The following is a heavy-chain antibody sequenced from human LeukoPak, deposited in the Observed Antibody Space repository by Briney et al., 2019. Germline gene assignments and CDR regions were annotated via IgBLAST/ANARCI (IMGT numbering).Heavy chain of an antibody. CDR1: GFTFSKYA. Sequence: GGSLRLSCAASGFTFSKYAMTWVRQAPGKGLEWVSYISSSGSTIYYADSVKGRFTISRDNAKNSLYLQMNSLRAEDTAVYYCAREGGEWELLRTFDYWGQGTLVTVSS. V-gene: IGHV3-48*03. J-gene: IGHJ4*02. CDR2: ISSSGSTI. CDR3: AREGGEWELLRTFDY. D-gene: IGHD1-26*01.